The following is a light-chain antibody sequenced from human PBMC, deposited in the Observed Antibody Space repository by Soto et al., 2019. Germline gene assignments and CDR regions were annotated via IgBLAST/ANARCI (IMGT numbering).Light chain of an antibody. J-gene: IGKJ1*01. CDR3: QRYGSSASWT. V-gene: IGKV3-20*01. Sequence: VLTQSPGTLSLSPGERATLSCRASQRISSSYLAWYQQKPGQAPRLFIYGASSRASGIPDRFSGSGSGTDYTLTISKLEPEDFAVYYCQRYGSSASWTFGQGTKVDMK. CDR1: QRISSSY. CDR2: GAS.